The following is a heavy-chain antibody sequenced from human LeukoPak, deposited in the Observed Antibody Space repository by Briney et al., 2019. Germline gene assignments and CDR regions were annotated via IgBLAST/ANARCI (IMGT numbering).Heavy chain of an antibody. D-gene: IGHD3-10*01. CDR3: ARGWLGELFFY. CDR1: GSSISSGSYY. Sequence: PSQTLSLTCTVSGSSISSGSYYWSWIRQHPGKGLEWIGYIYYSGITYYNPSLKSRVTISVDTSKNQFSLKLTSVTAADTAVYYCARGWLGELFFYWGQGTLVTVSS. CDR2: IYYSGIT. V-gene: IGHV4-31*03. J-gene: IGHJ4*02.